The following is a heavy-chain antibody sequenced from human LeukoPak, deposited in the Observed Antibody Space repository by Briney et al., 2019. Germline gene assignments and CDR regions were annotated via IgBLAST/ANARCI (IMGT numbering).Heavy chain of an antibody. Sequence: PSETLSLTCNVSGGSISSSSYYWGWIRQPPGKGLEWIGSIYYSGSTYYNPSLKSRVTISVDTSKNQFSLKLSSVAAADTAVYYCARHGMGYYGSGKIDYWGQGTLVTVSS. J-gene: IGHJ4*02. CDR3: ARHGMGYYGSGKIDY. CDR2: IYYSGST. CDR1: GGSISSSSYY. V-gene: IGHV4-39*01. D-gene: IGHD3-10*01.